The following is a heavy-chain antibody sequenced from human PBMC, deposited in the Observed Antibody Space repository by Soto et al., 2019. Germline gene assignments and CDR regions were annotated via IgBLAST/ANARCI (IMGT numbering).Heavy chain of an antibody. Sequence: TLSLNCAFSGASITSNNWWSRVCQLPGKGLEWIGEIFHSGSTNYNPSLKTRVTISVDKSKNQFSLKLSSVTAADTAVYYCARVYSGSYSDYWGQGTLVTVSS. CDR2: IFHSGST. D-gene: IGHD1-26*01. CDR3: ARVYSGSYSDY. J-gene: IGHJ4*02. V-gene: IGHV4-4*02. CDR1: GASITSNNW.